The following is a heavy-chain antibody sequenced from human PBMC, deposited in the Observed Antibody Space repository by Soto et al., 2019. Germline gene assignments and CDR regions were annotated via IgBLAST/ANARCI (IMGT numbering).Heavy chain of an antibody. CDR2: IYSGGTT. V-gene: IGHV3-66*01. Sequence: EVQLVESGGGLVQPGGSLRLSCAASGFTVSSNYMSWVRQAPGKGLAWVSGIYSGGTTYYADSVKGRFTISRDNSKNTLYMQTSSLSHEDTAVYYCAKDGGPVYCNSPGCSAKHFDYWGQGTLVTVSS. CDR3: AKDGGPVYCNSPGCSAKHFDY. J-gene: IGHJ4*02. D-gene: IGHD2-2*01. CDR1: GFTVSSNY.